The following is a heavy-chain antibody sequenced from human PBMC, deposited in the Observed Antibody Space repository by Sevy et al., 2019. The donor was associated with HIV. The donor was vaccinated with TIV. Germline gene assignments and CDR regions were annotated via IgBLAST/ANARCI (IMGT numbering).Heavy chain of an antibody. D-gene: IGHD2-15*01. J-gene: IGHJ4*02. CDR2: IKQDGSEK. CDR1: GFTFSSYW. Sequence: GGSLRLSCAASGFTFSSYWMSWVRQAPGKGLEWVANIKQDGSEKYYVHSVKGRFTISRDNAKNSLYLQMNSLRAEDTAVYYCARDLDCSGGSCYSGLDYWGQGTLVTVSS. V-gene: IGHV3-7*01. CDR3: ARDLDCSGGSCYSGLDY.